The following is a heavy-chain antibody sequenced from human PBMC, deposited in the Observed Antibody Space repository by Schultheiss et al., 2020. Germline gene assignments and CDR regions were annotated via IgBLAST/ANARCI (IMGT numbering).Heavy chain of an antibody. CDR1: GGSVSSGGYY. V-gene: IGHV4-61*08. D-gene: IGHD2-2*01. CDR2: INHSGST. J-gene: IGHJ4*02. CDR3: ARADEVVVVPAATGQGRFDY. Sequence: SETLSLTCTVSGGSVSSGGYYWSWISQPPGKGLEWIGEINHSGSTNYNPSLKSRVTISVDTSKNQFSLKLSSVTAADTAVYYCARADEVVVVPAATGQGRFDYWGQGTLVNVSS.